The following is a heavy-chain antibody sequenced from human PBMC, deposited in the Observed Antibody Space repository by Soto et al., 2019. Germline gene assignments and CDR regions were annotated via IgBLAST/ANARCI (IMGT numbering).Heavy chain of an antibody. Sequence: GASVKVSCKASGYTFTSYYMHWVRQAPGQGLEWMGIINPSGGSTSYAQKFQGRVTMTRDTSTSTVYMELSSLRSEDTAVYYFSRVSTAMVPSYYYGMDVWGQGTTVTVSS. CDR2: INPSGGST. D-gene: IGHD5-18*01. CDR1: GYTFTSYY. J-gene: IGHJ6*02. CDR3: SRVSTAMVPSYYYGMDV. V-gene: IGHV1-46*01.